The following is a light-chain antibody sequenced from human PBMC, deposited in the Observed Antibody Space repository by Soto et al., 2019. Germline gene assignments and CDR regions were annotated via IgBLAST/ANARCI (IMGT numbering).Light chain of an antibody. J-gene: IGKJ4*01. Sequence: EIVLTQSPGTLSLSPGERAALSCRASQSVSCSYLAWYQQKPGQAPRLLIYGASTRATGIPDRFSGSGSGTDFTLTISRLEPEDFAVYYCQQYDGSLGLTFGGGTKVEIK. CDR3: QQYDGSLGLT. V-gene: IGKV3-20*01. CDR2: GAS. CDR1: QSVSCSY.